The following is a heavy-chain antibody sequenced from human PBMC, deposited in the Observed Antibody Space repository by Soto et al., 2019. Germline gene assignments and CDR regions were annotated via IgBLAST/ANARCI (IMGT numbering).Heavy chain of an antibody. V-gene: IGHV1-69*13. CDR1: GGTFSSYA. J-gene: IGHJ4*02. D-gene: IGHD6-19*01. CDR2: IIPIFGTA. Sequence: SVKVSCKASGGTFSSYAISWVRQAPGQGLEWMGGIIPIFGTANYAQKFQGRVTITADESTSTAYMELSSLRSEDTAVYYCARGAGVAGNEYFDYWGQGTLVTVSS. CDR3: ARGAGVAGNEYFDY.